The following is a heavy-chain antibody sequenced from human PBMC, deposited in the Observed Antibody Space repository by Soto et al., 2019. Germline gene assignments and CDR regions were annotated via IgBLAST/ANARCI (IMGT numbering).Heavy chain of an antibody. D-gene: IGHD5-12*01. J-gene: IGHJ4*02. Sequence: EVQLLESGGGLVQPGGSLRLSCAASGFTFSSYAMSWVRQAPGKGLEWVSAISGSGGSTYYADSVKGRFTISRDNSKKTLYLQMNSLRAEDTAVYYCAKDHSGYDYGEELDYWGQGTLVTVSS. CDR3: AKDHSGYDYGEELDY. V-gene: IGHV3-23*01. CDR2: ISGSGGST. CDR1: GFTFSSYA.